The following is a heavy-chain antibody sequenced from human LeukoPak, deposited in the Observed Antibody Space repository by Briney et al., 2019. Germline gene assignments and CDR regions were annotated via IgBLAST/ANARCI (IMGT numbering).Heavy chain of an antibody. CDR2: ISSSGGNT. Sequence: PGGSLRLSCAASGFTFSSYSMHWVRQAPGKGLEYVSAISSSGGNTYHAISVRGRFTISRDNSKNTLYLQMGSLRAEDMAVYYCARVKVSGGFDIWGQGTMVTVSS. D-gene: IGHD4-23*01. V-gene: IGHV3-64*01. J-gene: IGHJ3*02. CDR3: ARVKVSGGFDI. CDR1: GFTFSSYS.